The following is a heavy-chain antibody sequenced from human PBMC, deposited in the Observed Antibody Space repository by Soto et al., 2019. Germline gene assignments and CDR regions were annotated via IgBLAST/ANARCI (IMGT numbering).Heavy chain of an antibody. D-gene: IGHD3-22*01. J-gene: IGHJ6*02. CDR1: GFTFTSSA. Sequence: SVKVSCKASGFTFTSSAVQWVRQARGQRLEWIGWIVVGSGNTNYAQKFQERVTITRDMSTSTAYMELSSLRSEDTAVYYCAADSPASDYYDSSGYQNYGMDVWGQGTTVTVSS. V-gene: IGHV1-58*01. CDR3: AADSPASDYYDSSGYQNYGMDV. CDR2: IVVGSGNT.